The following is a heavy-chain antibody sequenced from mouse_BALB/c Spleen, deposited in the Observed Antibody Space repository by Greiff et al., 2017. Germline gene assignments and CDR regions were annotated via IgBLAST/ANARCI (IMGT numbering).Heavy chain of an antibody. CDR3: AREYDEWGHYAMDY. CDR2: ISYSGST. V-gene: IGHV3-2*02. J-gene: IGHJ4*01. D-gene: IGHD2-14*01. CDR1: GYSITSDYA. Sequence: EVKLVESGPGLVKPSQSLSLTCTVTGYSITSDYAWSWIRQFPGNKLEWMGYISYSGSTSYNPSLKSRISISRDTSKNQFFLQLNSVTTEDTATYYCAREYDEWGHYAMDYWGQGTSVTVSA.